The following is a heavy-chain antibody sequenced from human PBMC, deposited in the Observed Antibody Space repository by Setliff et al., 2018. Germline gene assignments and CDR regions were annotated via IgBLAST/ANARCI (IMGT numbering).Heavy chain of an antibody. CDR1: GDSISNDTYY. Sequence: SETLSLTCTVSGDSISNDTYYWSWIRQPAGKGLEWIGRVYTSGSTNYNPSLNSRVTISLDTPKNQFSLKLISVTAADTAVYYCARRIRYYNFWSGYYDYWGQGTLVTVSS. D-gene: IGHD3-3*01. CDR3: ARRIRYYNFWSGYYDY. J-gene: IGHJ4*02. V-gene: IGHV4-61*02. CDR2: VYTSGST.